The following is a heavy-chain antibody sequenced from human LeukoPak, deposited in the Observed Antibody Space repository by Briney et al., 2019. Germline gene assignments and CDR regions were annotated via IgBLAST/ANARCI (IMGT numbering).Heavy chain of an antibody. Sequence: SETLSLTCTVSGGSISRSRYYRGWIRQPPGKWLELIACIYSSASVYYNPSLKSRATISLYTPKNQFSLKLSSVTAADTAVSYCSTRNVLAWYFDLWGRGTLVTVSS. CDR1: GGSISRSRYY. V-gene: IGHV4-39*01. CDR3: STRNVLAWYFDL. J-gene: IGHJ2*01. CDR2: IYSSASV. D-gene: IGHD3-3*01.